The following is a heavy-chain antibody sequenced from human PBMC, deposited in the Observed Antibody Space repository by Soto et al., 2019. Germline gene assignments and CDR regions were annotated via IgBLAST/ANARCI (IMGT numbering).Heavy chain of an antibody. V-gene: IGHV4-34*01. D-gene: IGHD3-3*01. CDR3: ARVPIFGVVITHYYYYGMDV. CDR2: NNHSGST. CDR1: GGSFSGYY. J-gene: IGHJ6*02. Sequence: SETLSLTCAVYGGSFSGYYWSWIRQPPGKGLEWIGENNHSGSTNYNPSLKSRVTISVDTSKNQFSLKLSSVTAADTAVYYCARVPIFGVVITHYYYYGMDVWGQGTTVTVSS.